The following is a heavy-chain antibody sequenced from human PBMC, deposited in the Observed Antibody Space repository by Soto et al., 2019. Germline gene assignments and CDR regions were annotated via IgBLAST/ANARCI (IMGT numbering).Heavy chain of an antibody. J-gene: IGHJ3*02. CDR1: GGSIYSYY. CDR3: ARGHNYGYSTFDM. V-gene: IGHV4-59*01. CDR2: VYFSGTT. D-gene: IGHD5-18*01. Sequence: QVQLQESGPGLVKPSETLSLTCTVSGGSIYSYYWSWIRQPPGKGLEWIGYVYFSGTTNYNPSLKSRVTTSRDVSKNQFSLKLSAVTAADTAVYYCARGHNYGYSTFDMWGQGTLVTVSS.